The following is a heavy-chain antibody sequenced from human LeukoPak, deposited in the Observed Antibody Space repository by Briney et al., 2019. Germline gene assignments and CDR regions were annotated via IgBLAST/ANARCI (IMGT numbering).Heavy chain of an antibody. CDR1: GFAFSSFA. D-gene: IGHD2-2*01. CDR3: ARVVPAGPHFDY. CDR2: ISYDGIIE. Sequence: QPGRSLRLSCAASGFAFSSFAMHWVRQAPGKGLEWVSLISYDGIIEDYSDSVKGRFTISRDNFKNTLFLQMNSLRDEDTAVYYCARVVPAGPHFDYWGQGTLVTVSS. J-gene: IGHJ4*02. V-gene: IGHV3-30*04.